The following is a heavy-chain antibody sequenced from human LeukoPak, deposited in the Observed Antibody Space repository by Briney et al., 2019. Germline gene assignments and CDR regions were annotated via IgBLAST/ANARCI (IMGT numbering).Heavy chain of an antibody. CDR3: AKDQRSGRIAAGDLFDY. Sequence: PGGSLRLSCAASGFTFSSYAMSWVRQAPGKGLEWVSAISGSGGSTYYADSVKGRFTISRDNSKNTLYLQMNSLRAEDTAVYYCAKDQRSGRIAAGDLFDYWGQGTLVTVSS. V-gene: IGHV3-23*01. CDR2: ISGSGGST. CDR1: GFTFSSYA. D-gene: IGHD6-13*01. J-gene: IGHJ4*02.